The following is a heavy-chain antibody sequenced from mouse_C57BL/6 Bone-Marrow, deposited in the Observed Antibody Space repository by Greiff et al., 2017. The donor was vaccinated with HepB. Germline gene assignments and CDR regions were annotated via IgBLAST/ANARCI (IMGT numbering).Heavy chain of an antibody. CDR3: AREFSSYSYWYFDV. V-gene: IGHV1-55*01. CDR2: IYPGSGST. CDR1: GYTFTSYW. J-gene: IGHJ1*03. D-gene: IGHD1-1*01. Sequence: VQLQQSGAELVKPGASVKMSCKASGYTFTSYWITWVKQRPGQGLEWIGDIYPGSGSTNYNEKFKSKATLTVDTSSSTAYMQLSSLTSEDSAVYYCAREFSSYSYWYFDVWGTGTTVTVSS.